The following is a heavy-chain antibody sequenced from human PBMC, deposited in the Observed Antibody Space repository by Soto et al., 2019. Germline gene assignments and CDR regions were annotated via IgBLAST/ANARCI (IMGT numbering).Heavy chain of an antibody. CDR1: GYTFTSYG. J-gene: IGHJ6*03. Sequence: GASVKVSCKASGYTFTSYGISWVRQAPGQGLEWMGWISAYNGNTNYAQKLQGRVTMTTDTSTSTAYMELRSLRSDDTAVYYCARAPPRTTVTTYYYYYMDVWGKGTTVTVSS. D-gene: IGHD4-17*01. V-gene: IGHV1-18*01. CDR2: ISAYNGNT. CDR3: ARAPPRTTVTTYYYYYMDV.